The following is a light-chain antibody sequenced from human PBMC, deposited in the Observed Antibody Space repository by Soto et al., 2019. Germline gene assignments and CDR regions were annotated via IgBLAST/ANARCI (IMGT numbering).Light chain of an antibody. CDR3: KQYYNWPLT. Sequence: DIVLTQSPGTLSLSLGERATISCRASQSVSSSYLAWYQQKPGQAPRLLIYGTSTRVTGIQARFSGSGSGTEFTLTISSLQSEDFAVYYCKQYYNWPLTFGGGTKVDIK. J-gene: IGKJ4*01. CDR2: GTS. CDR1: QSVSSSY. V-gene: IGKV3-15*01.